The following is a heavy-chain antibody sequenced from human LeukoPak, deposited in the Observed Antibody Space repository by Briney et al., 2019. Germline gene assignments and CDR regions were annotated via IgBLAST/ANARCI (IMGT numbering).Heavy chain of an antibody. D-gene: IGHD6-19*01. CDR2: IIPIFGTA. CDR1: GGTFSCYA. CDR3: ARCSSGWPRHWFDP. Sequence: SVKVSCKGSGGTFSCYAISWVRPAPGQGLAWVGGIIPIFGTANYAQKFQGRVTITADESTSTAYMELSSLRSEDTAVYYCARCSSGWPRHWFDPWGQGTLVTVSS. J-gene: IGHJ5*02. V-gene: IGHV1-69*13.